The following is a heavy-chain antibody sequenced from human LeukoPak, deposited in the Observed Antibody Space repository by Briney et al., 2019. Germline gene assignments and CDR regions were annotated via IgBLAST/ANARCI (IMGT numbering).Heavy chain of an antibody. CDR3: ASAGQQLVYGWLDP. CDR2: IIPIFGTA. Sequence: SAKVSCKASGGTFSSYAISWVRQAPGQGLEWMGGIIPIFGTANYAQKFQGRVTITTDESTSTAYMELSSLRSEDTAVYYCASAGQQLVYGWLDPWGQGTLVTVSS. CDR1: GGTFSSYA. J-gene: IGHJ5*02. V-gene: IGHV1-69*05. D-gene: IGHD6-13*01.